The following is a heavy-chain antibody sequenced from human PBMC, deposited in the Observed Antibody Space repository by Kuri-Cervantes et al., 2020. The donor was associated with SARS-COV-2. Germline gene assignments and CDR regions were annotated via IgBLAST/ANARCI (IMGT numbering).Heavy chain of an antibody. V-gene: IGHV3-11*03. D-gene: IGHD2/OR15-2a*01. J-gene: IGHJ2*01. CDR2: ISSSSYT. CDR3: ASRGNSRNWYFDL. Sequence: LSLTCAASGFTFSDYYMSWIRQAPGKGLEWVSYISSSSYTNYADSVKGRFTISRDNAKNSLYLQMNSLRAEDTAVYYCASRGNSRNWYFDLWGRGTLVTVSS. CDR1: GFTFSDYY.